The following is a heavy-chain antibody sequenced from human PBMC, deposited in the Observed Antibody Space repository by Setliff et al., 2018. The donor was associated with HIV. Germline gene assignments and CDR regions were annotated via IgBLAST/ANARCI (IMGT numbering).Heavy chain of an antibody. CDR2: IYPDSNNI. V-gene: IGHV3-48*01. Sequence: HPGGSLRLSCAASGFTFSDYPMNWVRQAPGKGLEWVSHIYPDSNNIDYTDSVKGRFTISRDNAKNSLYLQMNSLSAEDTAVYYCTSGALLPTVDYWGRGTLVTVSS. D-gene: IGHD2-2*01. CDR1: GFTFSDYP. J-gene: IGHJ4*02. CDR3: TSGALLPTVDY.